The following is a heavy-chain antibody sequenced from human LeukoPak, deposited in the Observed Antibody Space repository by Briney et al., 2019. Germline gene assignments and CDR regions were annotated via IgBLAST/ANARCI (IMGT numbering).Heavy chain of an antibody. D-gene: IGHD3-9*01. V-gene: IGHV3-23*01. CDR3: AKDIAGFDEVCPCDY. CDR2: ISGSGGST. J-gene: IGHJ4*02. Sequence: PGGSLRLSCAASGFTFSSYAMSWVRQAPGKGLEWVSAISGSGGSTYYADSVKGRFTISRDNSKNTLYLQMNSLRAEDTAVYYCAKDIAGFDEVCPCDYWGQGTLVTVSS. CDR1: GFTFSSYA.